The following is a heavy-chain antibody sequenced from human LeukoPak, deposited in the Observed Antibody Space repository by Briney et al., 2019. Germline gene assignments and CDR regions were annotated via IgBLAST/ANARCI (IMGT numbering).Heavy chain of an antibody. CDR1: GGSVSSGSYY. D-gene: IGHD1-7*01. CDR2: IYYSGST. Sequence: KPSETLSLTCTVSGGSVSSGSYYWSWIRQPPGKGLEWIGYIYYSGSTNYNPSLKSRVTISVDTSKNQFSLKLSSVTAADTAVYYCARDNRNYGSSMDVWGQGTTVTVSS. CDR3: ARDNRNYGSSMDV. J-gene: IGHJ6*02. V-gene: IGHV4-61*01.